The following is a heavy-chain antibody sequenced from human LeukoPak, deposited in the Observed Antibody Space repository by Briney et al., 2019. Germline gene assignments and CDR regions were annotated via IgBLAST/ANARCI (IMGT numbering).Heavy chain of an antibody. J-gene: IGHJ3*02. CDR1: GFTFISYS. CDR2: ISSSSSTI. CDR3: ARDRYSSGWFGAFDI. Sequence: GGSLRLSCAASGFTFISYSMNWVRQAPEKGLEWVSYISSSSSTIKYADSVKGRFTISRDNAKNSLYLQMNSLRDEDTAVYYCARDRYSSGWFGAFDIWGEGTFVSASS. V-gene: IGHV3-48*02. D-gene: IGHD6-19*01.